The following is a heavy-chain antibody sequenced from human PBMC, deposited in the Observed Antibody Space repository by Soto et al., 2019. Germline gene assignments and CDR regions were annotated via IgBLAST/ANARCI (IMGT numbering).Heavy chain of an antibody. Sequence: EVQLLESGGGLVQPGGSLRLSCAASGFTFSSYAMSWVRQAPGKGLEWVSTISGSGGSTFYADSVKGRFTISRDNSNNALYLQMNSRSAGETAVYYCAKGILVKPPGTRAFDIWGQGTMVIVSS. D-gene: IGHD6-13*01. V-gene: IGHV3-23*01. J-gene: IGHJ3*02. CDR2: ISGSGGST. CDR3: AKGILVKPPGTRAFDI. CDR1: GFTFSSYA.